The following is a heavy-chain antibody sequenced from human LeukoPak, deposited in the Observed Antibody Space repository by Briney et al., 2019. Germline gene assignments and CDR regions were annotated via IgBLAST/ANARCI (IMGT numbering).Heavy chain of an antibody. J-gene: IGHJ4*02. CDR2: ISGSGGST. CDR3: AKRDGVF. D-gene: IGHD2-8*01. Sequence: GGSLRLSCAASGITFSNFAMRWVRQAPGKGLEWVSTISGSGGSTDYADSVKGRFTISRDNSKNTLYLQMNRLRAEDRAVYYCAKRDGVFGGQGTLVTVS. V-gene: IGHV3-23*01. CDR1: GITFSNFA.